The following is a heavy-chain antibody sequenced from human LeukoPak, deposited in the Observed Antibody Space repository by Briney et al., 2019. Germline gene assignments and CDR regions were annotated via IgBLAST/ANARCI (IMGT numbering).Heavy chain of an antibody. Sequence: SQTLSLTCTVSGGSISSGSYYWSWIRQPPGKGLEWIGYIYHSGSTYYNPSLKSRVTISVDRSKNQFSLKLSSVTAADTAVYYCARESPPTGTGYWGQGTLVTVSS. V-gene: IGHV4-30-2*01. CDR3: ARESPPTGTGY. CDR1: GGSISSGSYY. D-gene: IGHD1-1*01. CDR2: IYHSGST. J-gene: IGHJ4*02.